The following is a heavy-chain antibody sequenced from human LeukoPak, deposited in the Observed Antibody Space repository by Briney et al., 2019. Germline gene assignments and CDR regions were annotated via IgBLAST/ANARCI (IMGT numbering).Heavy chain of an antibody. CDR1: GYTFTSYG. J-gene: IGHJ4*02. Sequence: ASVKVSCKASGYTFTSYGISWVRQAPGQGLEWMGWISAYNGNTKYAQNLQGRVPMTTDTSTSTAYMELRSMRSDDTAVYYCARVRPYGSGSYYFDYWGQGTLVTVSS. V-gene: IGHV1-18*01. CDR3: ARVRPYGSGSYYFDY. CDR2: ISAYNGNT. D-gene: IGHD3-10*01.